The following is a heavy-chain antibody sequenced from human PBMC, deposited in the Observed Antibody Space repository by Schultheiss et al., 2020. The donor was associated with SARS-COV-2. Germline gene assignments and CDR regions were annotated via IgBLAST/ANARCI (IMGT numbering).Heavy chain of an antibody. CDR3: ARDTTVVPAAMLWGKDYYYYMDV. Sequence: GGSLRLSCAASGFTFSSYAMSWVRQAPGKGLEWVSGITGYSPYIHYADSVKGRFTISRDNAKNSLFLQMDGLRAEDTAVYYCARDTTVVPAAMLWGKDYYYYMDVWGKGTTVTVSS. V-gene: IGHV3-21*06. CDR1: GFTFSSYA. CDR2: ITGYSPYI. D-gene: IGHD2-2*01. J-gene: IGHJ6*03.